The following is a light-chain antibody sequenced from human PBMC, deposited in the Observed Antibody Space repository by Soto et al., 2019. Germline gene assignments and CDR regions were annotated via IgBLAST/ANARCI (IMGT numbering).Light chain of an antibody. CDR2: EVS. J-gene: IGLJ2*01. CDR3: ISYSSGSTHVI. CDR1: SSDVGGYNY. V-gene: IGLV2-14*01. Sequence: QSALTQPASVSGSPGQSITISCTGTSSDVGGYNYVSWYQHHPGKAPKLLIYEVSNRPSGVSNRFSGSKSGNTASLTISGLQAEDETDYYCISYSSGSTHVIFGGGTKLTVL.